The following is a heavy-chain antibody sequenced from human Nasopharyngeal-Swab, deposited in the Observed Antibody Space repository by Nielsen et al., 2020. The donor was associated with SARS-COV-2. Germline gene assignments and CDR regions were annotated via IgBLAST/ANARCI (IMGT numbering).Heavy chain of an antibody. V-gene: IGHV1-2*06. D-gene: IGHD3-22*01. J-gene: IGHJ4*02. CDR2: INPNSGGT. CDR3: ARDLDSSGYYLYYFDY. CDR1: GYTFTGYY. Sequence: ASVKVSCKASGYTFTGYYMHWVRQAPGQGLEWMGRINPNSGGTNYAQKFQGRVTMTRDTSISTAYMELSRLRSDDTAVYYCARDLDSSGYYLYYFDYWGQGTLVTVSS.